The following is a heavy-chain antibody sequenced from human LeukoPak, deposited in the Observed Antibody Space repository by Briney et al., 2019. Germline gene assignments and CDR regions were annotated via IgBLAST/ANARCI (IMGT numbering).Heavy chain of an antibody. CDR2: VSYSGST. CDR1: GGSITSSSCY. V-gene: IGHV4-39*01. CDR3: ARVRLVTAVAGTGGWFDP. Sequence: SETLSLTCTVSGGSITSSSCYWGWIRQPPGKGLEWIGSVSYSGSTYYNPSLKSRVTIFLDTSKNQFSLKLSSVTAADTAVYYCARVRLVTAVAGTGGWFDPWGQGTLVTVSS. D-gene: IGHD6-19*01. J-gene: IGHJ5*02.